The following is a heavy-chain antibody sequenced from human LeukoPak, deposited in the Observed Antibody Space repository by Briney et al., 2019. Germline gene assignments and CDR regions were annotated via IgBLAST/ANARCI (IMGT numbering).Heavy chain of an antibody. J-gene: IGHJ3*02. Sequence: GGSLRLSCVASGFTFSSYAMSWVRQAPGKGLEWVSAISGSGGSTYYADSVKGRFTISRDNSKNALYLQMNSLRAEDTAVYYCAKDLKSYCSSTSCYTMDAFDIWGQGTMVTVPS. CDR1: GFTFSSYA. D-gene: IGHD2-2*02. CDR3: AKDLKSYCSSTSCYTMDAFDI. V-gene: IGHV3-23*01. CDR2: ISGSGGST.